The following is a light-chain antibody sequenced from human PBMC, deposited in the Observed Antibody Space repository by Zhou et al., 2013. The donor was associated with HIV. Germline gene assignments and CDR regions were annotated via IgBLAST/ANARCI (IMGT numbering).Light chain of an antibody. CDR2: GAS. CDR3: QQSYSIPYT. J-gene: IGKJ2*01. V-gene: IGKV1-39*01. Sequence: DIQMTQSPSSLSASVGDRVTITCRASQSISSYLNWYQQKPGKAPKLLIYGASRLKSGVPSRFSGSGSGADFTLTISSLQPEDFATYHCQQSYSIPYTFGQGTKVEIK. CDR1: QSISSY.